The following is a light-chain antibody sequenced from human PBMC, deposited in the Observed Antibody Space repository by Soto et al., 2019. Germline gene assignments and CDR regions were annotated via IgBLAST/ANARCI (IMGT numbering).Light chain of an antibody. CDR2: GAS. V-gene: IGKV3-15*01. J-gene: IGKJ1*01. Sequence: VMTQSPATLSVSPGERATLSCWASETVATNLAWYQQKPGQAPRLLISGASTRAAGISDRFRGSGSGTEFTLTISSLRSEDSAIYYCQQYFDWPPMTFVQGTKVEI. CDR1: ETVATN. CDR3: QQYFDWPPMT.